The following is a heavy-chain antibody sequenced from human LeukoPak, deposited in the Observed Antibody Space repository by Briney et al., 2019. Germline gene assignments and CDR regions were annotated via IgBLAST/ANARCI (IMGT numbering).Heavy chain of an antibody. D-gene: IGHD1-14*01. CDR3: AREYPNLHGVDY. CDR1: GGTFSSYA. Sequence: SVKVSCKASGGTFSSYAVSWVRQAPGQGLEWMGGIIPIFGTANYAQKFQGRVTITADESTSTAYMELSSLRSEDTAVYYCAREYPNLHGVDYWGQGTLVTVSS. V-gene: IGHV1-69*13. CDR2: IIPIFGTA. J-gene: IGHJ4*02.